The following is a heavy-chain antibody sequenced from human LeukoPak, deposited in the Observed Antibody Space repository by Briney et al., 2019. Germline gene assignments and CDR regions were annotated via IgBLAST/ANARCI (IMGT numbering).Heavy chain of an antibody. V-gene: IGHV3-74*01. CDR1: GFTFSSYW. J-gene: IGHJ4*02. CDR3: ARRYFDY. Sequence: PGGSLRLSCAASGFTFSSYWMHWVRQAPGKGLVWVSRINTDGSSTTYADSAEGRFTISRDNAKNSLYLQMNSLRAEDTAVYYCARRYFDYWGQGILVTVSS. CDR2: INTDGSST.